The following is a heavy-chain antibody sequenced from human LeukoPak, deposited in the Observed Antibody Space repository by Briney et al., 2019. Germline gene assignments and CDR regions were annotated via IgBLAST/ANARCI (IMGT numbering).Heavy chain of an antibody. CDR2: ISAYNGNT. D-gene: IGHD2-21*01. CDR3: ATYSQYYYYMDV. Sequence: ASVKVSCKASGYTFTSYYMHWVRQAPGQGLEWMGWISAYNGNTSYAQKLQGRVTMTTDTSTSTAYMELRSLRSDDTAVYYCATYSQYYYYMDVRGKGTTVTVSS. CDR1: GYTFTSYY. V-gene: IGHV1-18*04. J-gene: IGHJ6*03.